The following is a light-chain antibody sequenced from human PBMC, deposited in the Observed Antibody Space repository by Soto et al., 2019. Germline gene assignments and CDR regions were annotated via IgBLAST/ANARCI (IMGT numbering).Light chain of an antibody. Sequence: QSVLTQPPSASGTPGQRVTISCSGSSSNIGSNTVNWYQQLPGTAPKLLIYSNNQRPSGVPDRFSGPKSGTSASLAISGLQSEDEADYYCAAWDDSLNGSVFGGGTKVTVL. CDR3: AAWDDSLNGSV. V-gene: IGLV1-44*01. CDR1: SSNIGSNT. J-gene: IGLJ3*02. CDR2: SNN.